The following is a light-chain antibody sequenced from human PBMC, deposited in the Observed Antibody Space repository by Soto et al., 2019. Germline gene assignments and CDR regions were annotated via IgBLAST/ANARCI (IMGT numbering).Light chain of an antibody. CDR3: QQYNNGPPVT. CDR2: GAS. CDR1: QSVGSN. V-gene: IGKV3-15*01. J-gene: IGKJ4*01. Sequence: EIVMTQSPATLSVSPGERATLSCRASQSVGSNLAWYQQKPGQAPRLLIYGASTRATGIPARFSGSGSGAAVTLTISSLQSEDFAVYYCQQYNNGPPVTFGEGTKVEIK.